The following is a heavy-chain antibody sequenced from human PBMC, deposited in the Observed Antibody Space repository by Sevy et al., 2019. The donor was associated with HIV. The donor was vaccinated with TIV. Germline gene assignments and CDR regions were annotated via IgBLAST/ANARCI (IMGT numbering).Heavy chain of an antibody. D-gene: IGHD3-3*01. CDR2: IYYSGSA. CDR1: GGYISSNNYY. Sequence: SETLSLTCTVSGGYISSNNYYWGWIRQPPGKGLEWIGSIYYSGSAYYNPSLKSRVTLSVETSKNQFSLKVCSVTAADTAVYYCARLTFFGVVTDNWFDPWGQGTLVTVSS. J-gene: IGHJ5*02. V-gene: IGHV4-39*01. CDR3: ARLTFFGVVTDNWFDP.